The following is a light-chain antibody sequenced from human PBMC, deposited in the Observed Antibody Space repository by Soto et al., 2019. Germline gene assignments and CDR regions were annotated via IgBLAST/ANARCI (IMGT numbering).Light chain of an antibody. Sequence: DIQMTQSPSSLSAFVGDSVTITCHASQRISTFLNWYHQKPGKAPKLLISSASYLQSGVPSNFSGSGSGTDFTLSIVTLQPEDFGTYFCQQSYRLPLTFGGGTKVEI. J-gene: IGKJ4*01. CDR2: SAS. CDR1: QRISTF. V-gene: IGKV1-39*01. CDR3: QQSYRLPLT.